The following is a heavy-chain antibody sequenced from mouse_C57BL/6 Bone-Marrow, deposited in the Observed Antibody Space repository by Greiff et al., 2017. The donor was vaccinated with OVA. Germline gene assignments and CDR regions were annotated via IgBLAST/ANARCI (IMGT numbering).Heavy chain of an antibody. CDR3: ARGPFYYYGSSPYYYAMDY. D-gene: IGHD1-1*01. CDR1: GYSFTGYF. V-gene: IGHV1-20*01. Sequence: EVQVVESGPELVKPGDSVKISCKASGYSFTGYFMNWVMQSHGKSLEWIGRINPYNGDTFYNQKFKGKATLTVDKSSSTAHMELRSLTSEDSAVYYCARGPFYYYGSSPYYYAMDYWGQGTSVTVSS. J-gene: IGHJ4*01. CDR2: INPYNGDT.